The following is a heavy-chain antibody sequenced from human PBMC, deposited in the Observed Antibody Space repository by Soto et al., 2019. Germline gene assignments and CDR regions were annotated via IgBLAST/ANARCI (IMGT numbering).Heavy chain of an antibody. CDR3: TRPYDTSGYYPNDAFDI. Sequence: PGGSLRLSCAASGFIFSGSAMHWVRQASGKGLEWVGRIRSKANSYATAYAASVKGRFTISRDDSKNTAYLQMNSLKTEDTAVYYCTRPYDTSGYYPNDAFDIWGQGTMVTVSS. CDR2: IRSKANSYAT. V-gene: IGHV3-73*01. D-gene: IGHD3-22*01. J-gene: IGHJ3*02. CDR1: GFIFSGSA.